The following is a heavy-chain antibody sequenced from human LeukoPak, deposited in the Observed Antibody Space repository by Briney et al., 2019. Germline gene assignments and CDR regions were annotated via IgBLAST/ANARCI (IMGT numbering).Heavy chain of an antibody. D-gene: IGHD6-6*01. Sequence: ASVKVSCKASGYTFTGYYMHWVRQAPGQGLEWMGWINPNSGGTNYAQKFQGWVTMTRDTSISTAYMELSRPRSDDTAVYYCARGSGYSSSANWFDPWGQGTLVTVSS. V-gene: IGHV1-2*04. CDR3: ARGSGYSSSANWFDP. J-gene: IGHJ5*02. CDR2: INPNSGGT. CDR1: GYTFTGYY.